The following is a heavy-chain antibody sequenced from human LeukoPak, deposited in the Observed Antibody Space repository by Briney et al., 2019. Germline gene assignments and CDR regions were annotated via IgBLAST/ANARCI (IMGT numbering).Heavy chain of an antibody. CDR2: IYSGGST. V-gene: IGHV3-53*01. J-gene: IGHJ4*02. CDR3: AGRDGYNSPEYYFDY. Sequence: PGGSLRLSCAASGFTVSSNYMSWVRQAPGKGLEWVSVIYSGGSTYYANSVKGRFTISRDNAKNSLYLQMNSLRAEDTAVYYCAGRDGYNSPEYYFDYWGQGTLVTVSS. D-gene: IGHD5-24*01. CDR1: GFTVSSNY.